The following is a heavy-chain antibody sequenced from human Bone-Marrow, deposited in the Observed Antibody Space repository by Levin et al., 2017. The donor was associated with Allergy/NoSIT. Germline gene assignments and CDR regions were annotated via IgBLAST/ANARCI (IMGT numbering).Heavy chain of an antibody. D-gene: IGHD1-26*01. CDR3: TTEGKYVCEGGSCYFDS. Sequence: LSLTCAASGFSFSNTWMNWVRQAPGKGLGWVGHIKSNFDGGTKDYAAPVKDRFIISRDDSKSTLYLQMNSLKADDSAIYYCTTEGKYVCEGGSCYFDSWGQGTLVTVSS. CDR1: GFSFSNTW. V-gene: IGHV3-15*07. CDR2: IKSNFDGGTK. J-gene: IGHJ4*02.